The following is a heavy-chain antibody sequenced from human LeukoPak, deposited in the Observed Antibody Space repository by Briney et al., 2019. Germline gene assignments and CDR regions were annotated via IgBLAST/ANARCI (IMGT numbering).Heavy chain of an antibody. CDR3: ARWGIAAAXXMWGPDAFDI. CDR1: GLTFSSYS. V-gene: IGHV3-21*01. D-gene: IGHD6-13*01. J-gene: IGHJ3*02. CDR2: IRSSSSYI. Sequence: GGSLRLSCAASGLTFSSYSRNWGRQAPGKGLGGGSSIRSSSSYIYYADSVKGRFTISREKPKKSMYMKRNSQRAEDTGGYYCARWGIAAAXXMWGPDAFDIWGQGTXVTV.